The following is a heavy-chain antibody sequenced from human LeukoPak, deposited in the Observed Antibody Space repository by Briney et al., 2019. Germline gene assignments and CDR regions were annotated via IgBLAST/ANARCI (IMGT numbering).Heavy chain of an antibody. Sequence: GASVKVSCKASGGTFSSYAISWVRQAPGQGLEWMGRIIPILGIANYAQKFQGRVTITADKSTSTAYMELSSLRSEDTAVYYCARDVGQGGFGELFHNWFDPWGQGTLVTVSS. CDR1: GGTFSSYA. CDR2: IIPILGIA. D-gene: IGHD3-10*01. CDR3: ARDVGQGGFGELFHNWFDP. V-gene: IGHV1-69*04. J-gene: IGHJ5*02.